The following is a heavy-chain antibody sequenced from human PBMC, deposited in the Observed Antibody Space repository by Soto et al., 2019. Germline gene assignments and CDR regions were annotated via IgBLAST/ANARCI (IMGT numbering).Heavy chain of an antibody. Sequence: SETLSLTCTVSGGSISSSSYYWGWIRQPPGKGLEWIGSIYYSGSTYYNTSLKSRVTISVDTSKNQFSLKLSSVTAAVTAVYYCARNYDYYGMDVWGQGTTVTVSS. CDR1: GGSISSSSYY. CDR3: ARNYDYYGMDV. J-gene: IGHJ6*02. V-gene: IGHV4-39*01. CDR2: IYYSGST.